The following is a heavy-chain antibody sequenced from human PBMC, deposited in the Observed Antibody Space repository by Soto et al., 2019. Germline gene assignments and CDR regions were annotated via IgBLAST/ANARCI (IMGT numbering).Heavy chain of an antibody. J-gene: IGHJ6*02. CDR1: GFTFRSHS. Sequence: GGSLRLSCEGSGFTFRSHSMNWVRQAPGRGLEWIASISTSSSFIYYGDSVRGRFIISRDNAKNSLDLQMDSLRVEDTAVYYCARENKDVNKSTSISSGFHGMDVWGQGITVTVSS. V-gene: IGHV3-21*01. D-gene: IGHD2-2*01. CDR2: ISTSSSFI. CDR3: ARENKDVNKSTSISSGFHGMDV.